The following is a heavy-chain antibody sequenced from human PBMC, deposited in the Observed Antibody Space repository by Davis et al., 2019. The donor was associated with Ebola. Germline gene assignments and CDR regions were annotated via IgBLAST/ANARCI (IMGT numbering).Heavy chain of an antibody. CDR2: IDYSGTT. Sequence: SETLSLTCSVSDGSITSTSYYWAWIRQSPGKQLEWIGSIDYSGTTYYNPSLKSRVILSLDTSKNQFSLKLSSVTAADTAVYYCARGGVRVRYYYYGMDVWGQGTTVTVSS. CDR1: DGSITSTSYY. CDR3: ARGGVRVRYYYYGMDV. D-gene: IGHD3-10*01. J-gene: IGHJ6*02. V-gene: IGHV4-39*01.